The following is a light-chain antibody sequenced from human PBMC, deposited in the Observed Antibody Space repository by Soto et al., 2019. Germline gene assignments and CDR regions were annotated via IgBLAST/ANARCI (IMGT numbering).Light chain of an antibody. CDR3: SSYPSISTLGV. CDR1: SSDVGGYNY. Sequence: QSVLARAAYVSGSPGDASTISCNGTSSDVGGYNYVSWYQQHPGKAPKLMIYDVSNRPSGVSNRFSGSKSGNTASLTISGLQAEDEADYYCSSYPSISTLGVFGAGTTVTV. CDR2: DVS. J-gene: IGLJ1*01. V-gene: IGLV2-14*01.